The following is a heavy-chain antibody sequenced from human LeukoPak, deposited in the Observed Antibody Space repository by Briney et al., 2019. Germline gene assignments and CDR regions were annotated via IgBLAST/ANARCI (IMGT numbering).Heavy chain of an antibody. V-gene: IGHV4-34*01. D-gene: IGHD3-22*01. CDR1: GWSFSGYY. J-gene: IGHJ6*03. CDR2: IYHSGST. Sequence: PSETLSLTCAGYGWSFSGYYWSWVRHPPGKGLEWIGEIYHSGSTNYNPSLNSRVTISVDKSKNPFSLKLSSVTAADTAAYYCASQYYYDSSGYYSYYYYMDVWGKGTTVTVSS. CDR3: ASQYYYDSSGYYSYYYYMDV.